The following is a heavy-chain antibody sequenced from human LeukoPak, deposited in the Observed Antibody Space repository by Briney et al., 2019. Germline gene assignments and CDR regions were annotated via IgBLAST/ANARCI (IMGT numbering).Heavy chain of an antibody. Sequence: PGGSLRLSRAASGFTVSSNYMSWVRQAPGKGLEWVSVIYSGGSTYYADSVKGRFTISRDNSKNTLYLQMNSLRAEDTAVYYCARGGLRYRFDYWGQGTLVTVSS. CDR1: GFTVSSNY. D-gene: IGHD3-9*01. J-gene: IGHJ4*02. CDR2: IYSGGST. CDR3: ARGGLRYRFDY. V-gene: IGHV3-53*01.